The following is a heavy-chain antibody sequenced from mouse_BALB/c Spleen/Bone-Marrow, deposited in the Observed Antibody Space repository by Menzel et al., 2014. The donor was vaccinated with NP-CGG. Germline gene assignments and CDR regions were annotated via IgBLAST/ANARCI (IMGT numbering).Heavy chain of an antibody. V-gene: IGHV1S81*02. CDR1: GYTFTSYW. CDR2: IIPSNGRS. Sequence: QVQLQQPGAELVKPGTSVMLSCKTSGYTFTSYWMRWVKQRPGQGLEWIGEIIPSNGRSNYNEKFKNKATLTVDKSSSSAYMQLSSLTSEDSAVYFCARTYGDSPYFYAMVYWSQGTSVTVSS. CDR3: ARTYGDSPYFYAMVY. D-gene: IGHD2-13*01. J-gene: IGHJ4*01.